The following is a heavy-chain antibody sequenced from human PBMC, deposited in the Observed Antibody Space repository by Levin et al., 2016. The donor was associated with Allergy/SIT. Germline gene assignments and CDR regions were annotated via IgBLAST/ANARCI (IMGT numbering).Heavy chain of an antibody. J-gene: IGHJ3*02. CDR3: ARVIGITMIVVGAGAFDI. Sequence: WIRQPPGKGLEWIGYIYYSGSTYYNPSLKSRVTISVDTSKNQFSLKLSSVTAADTAVYYCARVIGITMIVVGAGAFDIWGQGTMVTVSS. CDR2: IYYSGST. D-gene: IGHD3-22*01. V-gene: IGHV4-31*02.